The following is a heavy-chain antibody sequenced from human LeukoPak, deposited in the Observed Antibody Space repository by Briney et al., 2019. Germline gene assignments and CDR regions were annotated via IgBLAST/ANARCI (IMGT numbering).Heavy chain of an antibody. CDR3: VRGSTLRHYQY. J-gene: IGHJ4*02. Sequence: SETLSLTCTVSGGSINSGDYYWSWIRQPPGKGLEWIGYIYYSGTTYYNPSLKSRATISVDMSKNQFSLRLSSVTAADTAVYYCVRGSTLRHYQYWGQGTLVTVSS. CDR2: IYYSGTT. CDR1: GGSINSGDYY. D-gene: IGHD3-16*01. V-gene: IGHV4-30-4*01.